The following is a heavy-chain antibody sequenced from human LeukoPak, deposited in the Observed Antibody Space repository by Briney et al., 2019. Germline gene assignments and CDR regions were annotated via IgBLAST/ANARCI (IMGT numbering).Heavy chain of an antibody. Sequence: GGSLRLSCAASGFTFSSYTMHWVRQAPGTGLQWVAVISYDGNNKFYADSVRGRFTISRDSSKNTLYLEMNSLRAEDTAVYYCAKVGSIAADFDYWGQGTLVTVSS. D-gene: IGHD6-6*01. CDR1: GFTFSSYT. CDR2: ISYDGNNK. CDR3: AKVGSIAADFDY. V-gene: IGHV3-30*04. J-gene: IGHJ4*02.